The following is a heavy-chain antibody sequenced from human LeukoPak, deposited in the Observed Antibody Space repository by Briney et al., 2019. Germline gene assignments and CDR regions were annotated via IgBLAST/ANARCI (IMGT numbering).Heavy chain of an antibody. CDR2: IYYGGST. V-gene: IGHV4-59*01. Sequence: PSETLSLTCTVSGDSIRTYYWSWIRQPPGKGLEWIGYIYYGGSTNYNPSLKSRVTISVDTSKNQFSLRLRSVTAADTAVYYCARGYDNSGYILDYWGQGTLVTVSS. CDR3: ARGYDNSGYILDY. J-gene: IGHJ4*02. CDR1: GDSIRTYY. D-gene: IGHD3-22*01.